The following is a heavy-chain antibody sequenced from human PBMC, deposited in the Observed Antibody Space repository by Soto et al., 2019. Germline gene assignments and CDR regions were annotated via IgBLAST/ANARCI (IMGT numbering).Heavy chain of an antibody. D-gene: IGHD6-19*01. CDR1: GFTFSSYS. J-gene: IGHJ4*02. V-gene: IGHV3-74*01. CDR2: ISGDGSTA. Sequence: GGSLRLSCAASGFTFSSYSMNWVRHAPGKGLVWVSRISGDGSTAEYADSVKGRFTISRDNAKNTLYLQMNSLRAEDTAVYYCSSGGSGWSPFDYWGQGTLVTVSS. CDR3: SSGGSGWSPFDY.